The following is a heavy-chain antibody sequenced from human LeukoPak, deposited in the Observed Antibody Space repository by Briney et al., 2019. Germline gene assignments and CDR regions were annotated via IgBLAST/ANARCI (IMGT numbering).Heavy chain of an antibody. V-gene: IGHV3-30*04. CDR1: GFTFSSYA. Sequence: QPGRSLRLSCAASGFTFSSYAMHWVRRAPGKGLEWVAVISYDGSNKYYADSVKGRFTISRDNSKNTLYLQMNSLRAEDTAVYYCASGYCSSTSCSDDAFDIWGQGTMVTVSS. CDR2: ISYDGSNK. D-gene: IGHD2-2*03. CDR3: ASGYCSSTSCSDDAFDI. J-gene: IGHJ3*02.